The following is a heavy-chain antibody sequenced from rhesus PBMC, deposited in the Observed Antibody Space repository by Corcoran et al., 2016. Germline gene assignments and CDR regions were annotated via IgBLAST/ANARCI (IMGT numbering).Heavy chain of an antibody. Sequence: QLQLQESGPGLVQPSEPLSLTFAVSVGSFSGYWLRWFRPPPGKGREWIGRIDSSGSTDYNPSLKSRVTSSRDTSKNQFSLKLSSVTAADTAVYYCARVGGSNYLDYWGQGVLVTVSS. V-gene: IGHV4-160*01. CDR2: IDSSGST. CDR1: VGSFSGYW. J-gene: IGHJ4*01. CDR3: ARVGGSNYLDY. D-gene: IGHD4-29*01.